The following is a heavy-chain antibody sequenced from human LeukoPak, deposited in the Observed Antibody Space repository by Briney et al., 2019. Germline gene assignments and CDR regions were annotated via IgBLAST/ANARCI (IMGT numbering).Heavy chain of an antibody. CDR3: VRYDFWSGYHDY. D-gene: IGHD3-3*01. Sequence: GGSLRLSCAASGFTFSSYAMSWVRQAPGKGLEWVSAISGSGGSTYYADFVKGRFTISRDNSKNTLYLQMNSLRAEDTAVYYCVRYDFWSGYHDYWGQGTLVTVSS. CDR2: ISGSGGST. CDR1: GFTFSSYA. V-gene: IGHV3-23*01. J-gene: IGHJ4*02.